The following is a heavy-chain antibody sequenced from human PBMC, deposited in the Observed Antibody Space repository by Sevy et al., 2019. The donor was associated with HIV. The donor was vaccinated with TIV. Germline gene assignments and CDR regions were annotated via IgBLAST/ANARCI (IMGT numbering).Heavy chain of an antibody. CDR1: GFTVSSNY. CDR3: ARVSGFPQGAFDI. J-gene: IGHJ3*02. D-gene: IGHD5-12*01. CDR2: IYSGGST. V-gene: IGHV3-53*01. Sequence: GGYLRLSCAASGFTVSSNYMSWVRQAPGKGLEWVSVIYSGGSTYYADSVKGRFTISRDNSKNTLYLQMNSLRAEDTAVYYCARVSGFPQGAFDIWGQGTMVTVSS.